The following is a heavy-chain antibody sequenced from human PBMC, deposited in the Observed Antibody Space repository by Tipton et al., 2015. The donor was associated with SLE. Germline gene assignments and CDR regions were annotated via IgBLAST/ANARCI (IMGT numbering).Heavy chain of an antibody. Sequence: TLSLTCTVSGGSINSHYWNWIRQPPGKGLEWIGYIYYAGSTNYNPSLKSRVTILVDRSKNQFSLKLSSVTAADTAVYYCARDKAMISVSYGMDVWGQGATVTVSS. CDR1: GGSINSHY. CDR2: IYYAGST. CDR3: ARDKAMISVSYGMDV. J-gene: IGHJ6*02. V-gene: IGHV4-59*11. D-gene: IGHD3-22*01.